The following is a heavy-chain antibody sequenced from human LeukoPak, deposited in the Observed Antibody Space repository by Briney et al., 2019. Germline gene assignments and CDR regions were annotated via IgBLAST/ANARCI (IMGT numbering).Heavy chain of an antibody. V-gene: IGHV3-74*01. CDR3: ARDWYYAIDF. CDR2: ITSDGSST. CDR1: GFTFSSTW. J-gene: IGHJ2*01. Sequence: GGSLRLSCAASGFTFSSTWMHWVRHAPGKGLVWVSRITSDGSSTIYADSVKGRFTISRDNAKNTLYLQMNSLRAEDTAVYYCARDWYYAIDFWGRGALVTVSS. D-gene: IGHD2/OR15-2a*01.